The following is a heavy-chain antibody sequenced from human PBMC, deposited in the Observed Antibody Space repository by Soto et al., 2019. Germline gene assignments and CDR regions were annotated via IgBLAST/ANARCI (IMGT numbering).Heavy chain of an antibody. V-gene: IGHV3-48*02. CDR1: GFTFSSYG. D-gene: IGHD3-10*01. CDR3: ARDLYYFGAGSFSSFDH. J-gene: IGHJ4*02. CDR2: FSTSSSAI. Sequence: PGGSLRLSCTASGFTFSSYGMNLFRRAPGKGLEWVAFFSTSSSAIYNADSVKGLFTISRDNAKNSLYLQMNSLSDEDTAVYFCARDLYYFGAGSFSSFDHWGQGTPVTVSS.